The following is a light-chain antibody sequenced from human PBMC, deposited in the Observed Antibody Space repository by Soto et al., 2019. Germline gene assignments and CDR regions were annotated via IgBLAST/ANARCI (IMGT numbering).Light chain of an antibody. CDR3: HQYLDSPNT. Sequence: EIVLTQSPDTLSLSPGERATFSCRATQSITNNYVAWYQQKPGQAPRLLIYGASRRATGIPDRISGSGSGTDFTLSITGLDPEDFAVYYCHQYLDSPNTFGQGTKLEIK. V-gene: IGKV3-20*01. CDR1: QSITNNY. CDR2: GAS. J-gene: IGKJ2*01.